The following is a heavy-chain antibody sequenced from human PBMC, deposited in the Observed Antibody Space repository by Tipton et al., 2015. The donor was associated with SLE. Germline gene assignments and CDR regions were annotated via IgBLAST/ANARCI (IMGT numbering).Heavy chain of an antibody. V-gene: IGHV4-59*12. J-gene: IGHJ4*02. CDR2: SYYSGST. D-gene: IGHD7-27*01. CDR3: ARGDLTVADY. CDR1: GGSISSYY. Sequence: TLSLTCTVSGGSISSYYWSWIRQPPGKGLEWIGYSYYSGSTNYNPSLKSRVTISVDTSKNQFSLKLSSVTAAGTAVYYCARGDLTVADYWGQGTLVTVSS.